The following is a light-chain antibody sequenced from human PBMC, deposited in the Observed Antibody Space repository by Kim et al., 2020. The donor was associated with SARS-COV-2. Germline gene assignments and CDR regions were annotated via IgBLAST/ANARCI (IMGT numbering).Light chain of an antibody. CDR1: SGSIATNY. Sequence: KTVTVSCTRSSGSIATNYVQWYQQRPGSAPTLVIYEDNQRPSGVPDRFSGSIDMSSNSASLIISGLQTEDEADYYCQSYDTTNWVFGGGTQLTVL. CDR3: QSYDTTNWV. J-gene: IGLJ3*02. V-gene: IGLV6-57*03. CDR2: EDN.